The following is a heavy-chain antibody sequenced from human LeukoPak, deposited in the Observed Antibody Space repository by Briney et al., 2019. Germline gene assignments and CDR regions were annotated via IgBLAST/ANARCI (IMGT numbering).Heavy chain of an antibody. D-gene: IGHD2-2*01. CDR2: IIPIFGTA. CDR3: ARDWRCSSTRCYNYYGMDV. Sequence: SVNVSCKASGGTFSSYAISWVRQAPGQGLEWMGGIIPIFGTANYAQKFQGRVTITADESTSTAYMELSSLRSEDTAVYYCARDWRCSSTRCYNYYGMDVWGQGTTVTVSS. J-gene: IGHJ6*02. CDR1: GGTFSSYA. V-gene: IGHV1-69*13.